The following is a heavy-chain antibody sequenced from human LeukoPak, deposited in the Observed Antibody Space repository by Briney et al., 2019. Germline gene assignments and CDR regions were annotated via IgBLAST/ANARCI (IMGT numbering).Heavy chain of an antibody. Sequence: GRSLRLSCAASGFTFSSYAMHWVRQAPGKGLEWVAVISYDGSNKYYADSVKGRFTISRDNSKNTLYLQMNSLRAEDTAVYYCARDEGPATLGDWGQGTLVTVSS. CDR2: ISYDGSNK. V-gene: IGHV3-30*04. J-gene: IGHJ4*02. CDR3: ARDEGPATLGD. CDR1: GFTFSSYA. D-gene: IGHD3-10*01.